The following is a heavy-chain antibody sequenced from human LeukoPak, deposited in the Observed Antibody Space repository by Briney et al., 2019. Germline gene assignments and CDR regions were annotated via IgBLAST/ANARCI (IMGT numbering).Heavy chain of an antibody. V-gene: IGHV3-23*01. CDR1: GFTFSSHG. Sequence: PGGTLRLSCAASGFTFSSHGMNWVRQAPGKGLEWVSGISPSGGITYYTDSVKGRFTISRDNSKNTVSLQMNSLRGEDTAVYYCAKDGRVLRYFNWLGSLIGIDYWGQGTLVTVSS. J-gene: IGHJ4*02. D-gene: IGHD3-9*01. CDR3: AKDGRVLRYFNWLGSLIGIDY. CDR2: ISPSGGIT.